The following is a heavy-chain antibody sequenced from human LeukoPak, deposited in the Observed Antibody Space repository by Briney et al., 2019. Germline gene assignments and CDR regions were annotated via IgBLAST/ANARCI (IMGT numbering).Heavy chain of an antibody. CDR3: ARAARSAPNWFDP. V-gene: IGHV3-11*06. CDR1: GLTVSSNY. D-gene: IGHD2-15*01. Sequence: PGGSLRLSCAASGLTVSSNYMSWIRQAPGKGLEWVSYISSSSSYTNYADSVKGRFTISRDNAKNSLYLQMNSLRAEDTAVYYCARAARSAPNWFDPWGQGTLVTVSS. CDR2: ISSSSSYT. J-gene: IGHJ5*02.